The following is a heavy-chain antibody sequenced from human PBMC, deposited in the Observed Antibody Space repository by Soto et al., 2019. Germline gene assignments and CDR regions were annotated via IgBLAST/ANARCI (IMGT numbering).Heavy chain of an antibody. CDR2: INAGNGNT. Sequence: VASVKVSCKASGYTFTSYAMHWVRQAPGQRLEWMGWINAGNGNTKYSQKFQGRVTITRDTSASTAYMELSSLRSEDTAVYYCARAAGGAARFFWGQGTLVTVSS. CDR1: GYTFTSYA. D-gene: IGHD6-6*01. V-gene: IGHV1-3*01. J-gene: IGHJ4*02. CDR3: ARAAGGAARFF.